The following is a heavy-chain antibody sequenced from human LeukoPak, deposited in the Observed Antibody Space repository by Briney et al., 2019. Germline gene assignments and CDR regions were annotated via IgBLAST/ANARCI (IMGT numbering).Heavy chain of an antibody. D-gene: IGHD3-22*01. V-gene: IGHV4-34*01. Sequence: SETLSLTCAVYCVSIKVYHWICIRQPPGEALEDSGEINHRGSTNYNPSLKRRVTISVDTPNNPFSLPLSAATALDTGAYYCASGAYYDSSGYYYHAPRYFAYCGQGTLATVSS. CDR1: CVSIKVYH. J-gene: IGHJ4*02. CDR2: INHRGST. CDR3: ASGAYYDSSGYYYHAPRYFAY.